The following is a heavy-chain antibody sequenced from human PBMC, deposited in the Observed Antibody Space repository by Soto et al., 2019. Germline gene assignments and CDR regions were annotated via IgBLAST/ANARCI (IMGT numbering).Heavy chain of an antibody. CDR2: ISAYNGNT. CDR1: GYTFTSYG. Sequence: ASVKVSCKASGYTFTSYGISWVRQAPGQGLEWMGWISAYNGNTDYAQKLQGRVTMTTDTSTSTAYMELRSLRSDDTAVYYCARSVQMFVVATNSFDFWGPGPLVTVSS. CDR3: ARSVQMFVVATNSFDF. V-gene: IGHV1-18*01. J-gene: IGHJ5*01. D-gene: IGHD2-21*01.